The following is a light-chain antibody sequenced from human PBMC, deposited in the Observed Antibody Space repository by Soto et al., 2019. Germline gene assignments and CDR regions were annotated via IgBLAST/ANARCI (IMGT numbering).Light chain of an antibody. CDR1: QHVDRY. Sequence: DIQMTQSPSSLSASVGDSVTITCRTSQHVDRYLSWYQQIPGRAPKLLIYSASSLVSGVPPRFGGSASGTEFTLSISSLQREDFATYFCQQSSNIPWTFGQGTKVEMK. CDR2: SAS. J-gene: IGKJ1*01. V-gene: IGKV1-39*01. CDR3: QQSSNIPWT.